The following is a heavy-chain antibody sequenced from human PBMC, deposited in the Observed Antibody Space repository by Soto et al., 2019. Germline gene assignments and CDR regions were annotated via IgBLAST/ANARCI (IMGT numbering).Heavy chain of an antibody. V-gene: IGHV3-30*18. Sequence: PGGSLRLSCAASGFTFSSYGMHWVRQAPGKGLEWVAVISYDGSNKYYADSVKGRFTISRDNSKNTLYLQMNSLRAEDTAVYYCAKDRYTAVAGNPVDYYYGMDVWGQGTTVTVSS. CDR1: GFTFSSYG. CDR2: ISYDGSNK. J-gene: IGHJ6*02. D-gene: IGHD6-19*01. CDR3: AKDRYTAVAGNPVDYYYGMDV.